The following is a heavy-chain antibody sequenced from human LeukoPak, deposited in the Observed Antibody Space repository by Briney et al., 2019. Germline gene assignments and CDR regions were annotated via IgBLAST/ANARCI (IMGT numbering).Heavy chain of an antibody. J-gene: IGHJ4*02. CDR1: GFTFSSYG. Sequence: GGSLRLSCAASGFTFSSYGMHWVRQAPGKGLEWVAVISYDGGNKYYADSVKGRFTISRDNSKNTLYLQMNSLRAEDTAVYYCAKEGQWLVQDYWGQGTLVTVSS. D-gene: IGHD6-19*01. CDR2: ISYDGGNK. CDR3: AKEGQWLVQDY. V-gene: IGHV3-30*18.